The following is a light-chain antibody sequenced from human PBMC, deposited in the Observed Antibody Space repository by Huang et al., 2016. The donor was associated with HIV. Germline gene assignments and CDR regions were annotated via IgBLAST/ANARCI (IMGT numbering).Light chain of an antibody. CDR2: GAS. Sequence: IQITQSPSSLSASVGDKVTITCRTSQFINTYLNWYQQKPGEAPKVLIHGASNLEGGVPSRFSGTGSGTDFTLTISGLQPEDFATYYCQQGYSFLTFGGGTKVEVK. J-gene: IGKJ4*01. V-gene: IGKV1-39*01. CDR1: QFINTY. CDR3: QQGYSFLT.